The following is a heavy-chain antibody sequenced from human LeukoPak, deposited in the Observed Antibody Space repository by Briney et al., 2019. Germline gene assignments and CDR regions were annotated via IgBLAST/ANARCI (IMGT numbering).Heavy chain of an antibody. CDR1: GGSITGTTYY. Sequence: SETLSLTCSVSGGSITGTTYYWASIRQPPGKGLEWIGSVYYSGSTSYSPSLNSRVTISVDTSKNQFSLRLSSVTAADTAVYYCARNVSAGYFEYWGQGTLVTVSS. V-gene: IGHV4-39*01. J-gene: IGHJ4*02. D-gene: IGHD2-8*01. CDR2: VYYSGST. CDR3: ARNVSAGYFEY.